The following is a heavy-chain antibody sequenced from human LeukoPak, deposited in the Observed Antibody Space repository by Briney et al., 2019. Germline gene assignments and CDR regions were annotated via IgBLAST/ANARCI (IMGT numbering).Heavy chain of an antibody. CDR3: ATVPGEWTTLDY. J-gene: IGHJ4*02. Sequence: GVSLRLSCVASVFIPNPNGMHGAPQAPARGWVGGVFMSNDGSYKFYADFLKGRFTISRDHSENTLYLQMNSLRGEDTAVYYCATVPGEWTTLDYWGQGSLVTVSA. V-gene: IGHV3-30*02. D-gene: IGHD2-21*01. CDR2: MSNDGSYK. CDR1: VFIPNPNG.